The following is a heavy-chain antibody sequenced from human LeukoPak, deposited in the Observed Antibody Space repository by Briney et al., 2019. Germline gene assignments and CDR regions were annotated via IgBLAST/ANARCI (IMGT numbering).Heavy chain of an antibody. CDR3: ARDLGRGYFDY. CDR2: ISSSSSYI. Sequence: GGSLRLSCAASGFTFSSYSMNWVRQAPGKGLEWVSSISSSSSYIYYADSMKGRFTISRGNAKNSLYLQMNSLRAEDTAVYYCARDLGRGYFDYWGQGTLVTVSS. V-gene: IGHV3-21*01. J-gene: IGHJ4*02. CDR1: GFTFSSYS. D-gene: IGHD3-16*01.